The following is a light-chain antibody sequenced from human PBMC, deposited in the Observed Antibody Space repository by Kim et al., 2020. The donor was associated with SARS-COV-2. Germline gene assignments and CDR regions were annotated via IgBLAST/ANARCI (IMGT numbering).Light chain of an antibody. CDR3: QQFNSYPQ. Sequence: SASVGDRVTITCRASQDISSYLAWYQKKPGKAPELLIFGASNLARGVTSRFSGSGSGTDFTLTISSLQPEDFAAYYCQQFNSYPQFGGGTKVDIK. J-gene: IGKJ4*02. CDR2: GAS. V-gene: IGKV1-9*01. CDR1: QDISSY.